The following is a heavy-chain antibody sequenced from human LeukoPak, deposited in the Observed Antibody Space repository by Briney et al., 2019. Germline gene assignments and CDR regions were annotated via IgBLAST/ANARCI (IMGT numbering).Heavy chain of an antibody. Sequence: ASVKVSCKASGGTFSSYAISWVRQAPGKGLEWMGGFDPEDGETIYAQKFQGRVTMTEDTSTDTAYMELSSLRSEDTAVYYCTTDLYQLPRMWGQGTLVTVSS. V-gene: IGHV1-24*01. CDR3: TTDLYQLPRM. CDR1: GGTFSSYA. CDR2: FDPEDGET. D-gene: IGHD2-2*01. J-gene: IGHJ4*02.